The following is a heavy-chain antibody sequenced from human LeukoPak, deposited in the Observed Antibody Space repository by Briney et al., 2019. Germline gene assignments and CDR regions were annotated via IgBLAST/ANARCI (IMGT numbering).Heavy chain of an antibody. CDR2: ISAYNCNT. Sequence: ASVKVSCKASGYTFTSYGISWVRQAPGQGLEWMGWISAYNCNTNYAQKLQGRVTMTTDTSTSTAYMELRSLTSDDTAVYYCARMSGYCSGGSCYGNNWFDPWGQGTLVTVSS. CDR3: ARMSGYCSGGSCYGNNWFDP. D-gene: IGHD2-15*01. CDR1: GYTFTSYG. J-gene: IGHJ5*02. V-gene: IGHV1-18*01.